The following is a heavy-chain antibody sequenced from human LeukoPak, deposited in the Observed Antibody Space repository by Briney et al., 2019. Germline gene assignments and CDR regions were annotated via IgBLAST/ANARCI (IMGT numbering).Heavy chain of an antibody. CDR3: ARDLGIVVVPAAMDV. CDR1: GFTFSSYA. Sequence: PGGSLRLSCAASGFTFSSYAMHWVRQAPGKGLEYVSAISSNGGGTYYANSVKGRFTISRDNSKNTLYLQMGSLRPEDMAVYYCARDLGIVVVPAAMDVWGQGTTVTVSS. CDR2: ISSNGGGT. D-gene: IGHD2-2*03. V-gene: IGHV3-64*01. J-gene: IGHJ6*02.